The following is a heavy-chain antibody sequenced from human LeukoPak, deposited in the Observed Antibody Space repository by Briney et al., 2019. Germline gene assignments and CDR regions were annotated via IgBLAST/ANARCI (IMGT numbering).Heavy chain of an antibody. CDR1: GGTFSSYA. CDR2: IIPIFGTA. D-gene: IGHD3-22*01. J-gene: IGHJ4*02. CDR3: ARGGPYYYDSSGYTPFDY. Sequence: SVKVSCKASGGTFSSYAISWVRQAPGQGLEWMGGIIPIFGTANYAQKFQGRVTITADESTSTAYIELSSLRSEDTAVYYCARGGPYYYDSSGYTPFDYWGQGTLVTVSS. V-gene: IGHV1-69*01.